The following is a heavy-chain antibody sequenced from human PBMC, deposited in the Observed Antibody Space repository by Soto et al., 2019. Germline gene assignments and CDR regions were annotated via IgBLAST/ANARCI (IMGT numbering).Heavy chain of an antibody. CDR2: IRSKTDGGTT. Sequence: GSLRLSCAASGFTFSNAWMSWVRQAPVKGLEWVGRIRSKTDGGTTDYAAPVKGRFTISRDDSKNTLSLQMSSLKTEDTAVYYCTTAYILGIYRADYWGQGT. D-gene: IGHD3-16*02. V-gene: IGHV3-15*01. CDR1: GFTFSNAW. J-gene: IGHJ4*02. CDR3: TTAYILGIYRADY.